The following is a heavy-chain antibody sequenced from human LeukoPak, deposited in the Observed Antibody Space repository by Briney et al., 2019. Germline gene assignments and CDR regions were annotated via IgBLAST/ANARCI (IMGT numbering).Heavy chain of an antibody. CDR3: ARDLGYYDSSGYQSAFDH. CDR2: IYTSGST. Sequence: PSETLSLTCTVSGGSISSYYWSWIRQPAGKGLEWIGRIYTSGSTNYNPSLKSRVTMSVDTSKNQFSLKLSSVTAADTAVYYCARDLGYYDSSGYQSAFDHWGQGILVTVSS. CDR1: GGSISSYY. J-gene: IGHJ4*02. D-gene: IGHD3-22*01. V-gene: IGHV4-4*07.